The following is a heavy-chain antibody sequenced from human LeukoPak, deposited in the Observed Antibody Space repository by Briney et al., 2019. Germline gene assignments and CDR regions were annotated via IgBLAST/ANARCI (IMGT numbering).Heavy chain of an antibody. V-gene: IGHV4-39*07. CDR2: IYYSGST. Sequence: SETLSLTCTVSGGSISSSSYYWGWIRQPPGKGLECIGTIYYSGSTYYSPSLMSRVTISVDTSKNQFSLKLNSVTAADTAVYYCARISAGYYYVGYWGQGTLVTVSS. J-gene: IGHJ4*02. CDR3: ARISAGYYYVGY. D-gene: IGHD3-9*01. CDR1: GGSISSSSYY.